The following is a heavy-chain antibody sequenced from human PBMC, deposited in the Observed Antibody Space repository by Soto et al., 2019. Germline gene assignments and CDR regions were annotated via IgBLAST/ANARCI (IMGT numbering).Heavy chain of an antibody. CDR1: GDSVSSNSAG. CDR2: TYYKSKWYY. J-gene: IGHJ6*03. D-gene: IGHD1-1*01. CDR3: ARGSWDDVSGHYYMDV. Sequence: SQTLSLTCDISGDSVSSNSAGWNWIRRTPSRGLEWLGRTYYKSKWYYTYAASVKSRITVSPDTSKNQFSLQLTSVTPEDTAVYYCARGSWDDVSGHYYMDVWDKGTTVTV. V-gene: IGHV6-1*01.